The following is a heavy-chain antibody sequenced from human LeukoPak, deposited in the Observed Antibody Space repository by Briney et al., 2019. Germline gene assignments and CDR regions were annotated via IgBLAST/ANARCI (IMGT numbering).Heavy chain of an antibody. CDR1: GGSISSYY. V-gene: IGHV4-59*01. Sequence: SETLSLTCTVSGGSISSYYWSWIRQPPGKGLEWIGYIYYSGSTNYNPSLKSRVTISVDTSKNQFSLKLSSVTAADTAVYYCARDYGLVTWFDPWGPGTLVTVSS. D-gene: IGHD4-11*01. CDR2: IYYSGST. J-gene: IGHJ5*02. CDR3: ARDYGLVTWFDP.